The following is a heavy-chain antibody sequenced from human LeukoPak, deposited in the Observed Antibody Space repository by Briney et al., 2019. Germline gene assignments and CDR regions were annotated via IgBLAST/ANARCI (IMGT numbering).Heavy chain of an antibody. Sequence: ASVKVSCKASGYTFITYDMHWVRQAPGRRLEWMGWINVGNGDTKYSQKFQGRVTITRDTSASTASMELSSLRSEDTAVYYCARDAGCSSTSCGLDYWGQGTLVTVSS. J-gene: IGHJ4*02. CDR1: GYTFITYD. CDR3: ARDAGCSSTSCGLDY. D-gene: IGHD2-2*01. V-gene: IGHV1-3*01. CDR2: INVGNGDT.